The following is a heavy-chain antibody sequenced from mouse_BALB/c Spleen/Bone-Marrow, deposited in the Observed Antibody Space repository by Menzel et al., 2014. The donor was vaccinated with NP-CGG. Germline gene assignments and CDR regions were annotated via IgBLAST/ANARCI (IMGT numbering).Heavy chain of an antibody. V-gene: IGHV1-9*01. J-gene: IGHJ4*01. CDR1: GYTFSSYW. CDR2: ILPGSGST. CDR3: ARGIDYYAMDY. Sequence: VQRVESGAELMKPGASVKISCKATGYTFSSYWIEWVKQRPGHGLEWIGEILPGSGSTNYNEKFKGKATFTADTSSNTAYMQLSSLTSEDSAVYYWARGIDYYAMDYWGQGTSVTVSS.